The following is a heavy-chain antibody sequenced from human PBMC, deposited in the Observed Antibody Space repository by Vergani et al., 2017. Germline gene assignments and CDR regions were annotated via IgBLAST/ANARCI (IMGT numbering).Heavy chain of an antibody. CDR1: GDSLKGYY. CDR2: INPSGVT. Sequence: QVRLEEWGAGLLKPSETLSLTCAVYGDSLKGYYWNWIRQSPGKGLEWIGKINPSGVTIFNPSLKSRLSMSVDTSKSQFSLRLDSLVAEDTAVYYCARAADIVVVVTTPGHGMDVWGQGTTVTVSS. D-gene: IGHD2-15*01. CDR3: ARAADIVVVVTTPGHGMDV. J-gene: IGHJ6*02. V-gene: IGHV4-34*02.